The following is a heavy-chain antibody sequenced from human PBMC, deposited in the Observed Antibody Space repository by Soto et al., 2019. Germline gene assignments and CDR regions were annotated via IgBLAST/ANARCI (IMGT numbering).Heavy chain of an antibody. V-gene: IGHV4-59*01. CDR2: IYYSGST. D-gene: IGHD3-9*01. J-gene: IGHJ5*02. Sequence: PSETLSLTCTVSGGSISSYYGSWIRQPPGKGLEWIGYIYYSGSTNYNPSLKSRVTISVDTSKNQFSLKLSSVTAADTAVYYCARVGYDILTGYYEGHNWFDPWGQGTLVTVSS. CDR1: GGSISSYY. CDR3: ARVGYDILTGYYEGHNWFDP.